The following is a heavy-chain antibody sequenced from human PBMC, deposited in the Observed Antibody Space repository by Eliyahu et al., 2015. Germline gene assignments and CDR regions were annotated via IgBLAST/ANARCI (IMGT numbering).Heavy chain of an antibody. CDR2: ISSSSSYI. V-gene: IGHV3-21*01. J-gene: IGHJ4*02. D-gene: IGHD2-15*01. CDR1: GFPFSXXX. Sequence: EVQLVESGGGLVKPGGSLXLSCAASGFPFSXXXRNWVRQAPGKGXEWVSSISSSSSYIYYADSVKGRFTISRDNAKNSLYLQMNSLRAEDTAVYYCARDRDIVVVVAATGTFDYWGQGTLVTVSS. CDR3: ARDRDIVVVVAATGTFDY.